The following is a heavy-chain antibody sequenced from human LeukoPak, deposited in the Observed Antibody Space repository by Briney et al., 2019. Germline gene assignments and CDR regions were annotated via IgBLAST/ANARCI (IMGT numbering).Heavy chain of an antibody. CDR1: GFTFSSYG. CDR3: AKDGGGWLRLGVSYYYYYMDV. Sequence: PGGSLRLSCAASGFTFSSYGMHWVRQAPGKGLEWVAFIRYDGSNKYYAESVKGRFTISRDNSKNTLYLQMNSLRAEDTAVYYCAKDGGGWLRLGVSYYYYYMDVWGKGTTVTVSS. CDR2: IRYDGSNK. J-gene: IGHJ6*03. D-gene: IGHD5-12*01. V-gene: IGHV3-30*02.